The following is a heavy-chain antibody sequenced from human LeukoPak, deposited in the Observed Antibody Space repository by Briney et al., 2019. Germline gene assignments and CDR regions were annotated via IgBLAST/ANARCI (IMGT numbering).Heavy chain of an antibody. J-gene: IGHJ4*02. CDR1: GYSISNGYY. V-gene: IGHV4-38-2*02. D-gene: IGHD6-13*01. CDR3: ARDAPLGLTAAGTFYFDY. CDR2: IYHSGST. Sequence: SETLSLTCIVSGYSISNGYYWGWIRQPPGKGLEWIGVIYHSGSTYYNPSLKSRVTISVDTSKNQFSLKLSSVTAADTAVYYCARDAPLGLTAAGTFYFDYWGQGTLVTVSS.